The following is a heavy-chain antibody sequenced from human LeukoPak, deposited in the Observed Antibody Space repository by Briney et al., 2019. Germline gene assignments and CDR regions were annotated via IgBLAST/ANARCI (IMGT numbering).Heavy chain of an antibody. D-gene: IGHD6-13*01. J-gene: IGHJ3*02. CDR3: ARDDLSQQLDAFDI. Sequence: ASVKVSCKASGYTFTGYYMHLVRQAPGQGLEWMGWINPNSGGTNYAQKFQGRVTMTRDTSISTAYMELSRLRSDDTAVYYCARDDLSQQLDAFDIWGQGTMVTVSS. CDR2: INPNSGGT. V-gene: IGHV1-2*02. CDR1: GYTFTGYY.